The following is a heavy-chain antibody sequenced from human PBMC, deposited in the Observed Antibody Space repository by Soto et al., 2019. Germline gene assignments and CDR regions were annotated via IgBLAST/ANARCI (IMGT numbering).Heavy chain of an antibody. CDR3: ARHPRRAFLLFFDP. D-gene: IGHD3-22*01. V-gene: IGHV1-18*04. J-gene: IGHJ5*02. CDR2: INPYTGDT. Sequence: QLTQSGPELKRPGASVTVSCKASGYTFNNYYVTWVRQSPRHGLEWVGWINPYTGDTDYAQRFQGRVTMTTDPSSATAHMELRSLQSDDAAIYYCARHPRRAFLLFFDPWGQGTLVTVSS. CDR1: GYTFNNYY.